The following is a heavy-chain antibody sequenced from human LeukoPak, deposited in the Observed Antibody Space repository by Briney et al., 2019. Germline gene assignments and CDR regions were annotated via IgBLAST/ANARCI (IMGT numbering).Heavy chain of an antibody. CDR3: ARGVYYDSSGPRGWFDP. J-gene: IGHJ5*02. V-gene: IGHV4-4*07. D-gene: IGHD3-22*01. CDR2: IYTSGST. CDR1: GGSISSYY. Sequence: SETLSLTCTVSGGSISSYYWSWIRQPAGKGLEWIGRIYTSGSTNYNPSLKSRVTMSVDTSKNQFSLKLSSVTAADTAVYYCARGVYYDSSGPRGWFDPWGQGTLVTVSS.